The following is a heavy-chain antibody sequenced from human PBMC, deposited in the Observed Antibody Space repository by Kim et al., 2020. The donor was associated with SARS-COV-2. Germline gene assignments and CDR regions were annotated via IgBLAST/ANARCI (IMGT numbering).Heavy chain of an antibody. V-gene: IGHV3-53*01. D-gene: IGHD2-2*01. CDR3: GRDKAVPAANYWYFDL. J-gene: IGHJ2*01. Sequence: SVKAGLTISRDTSKNTLYLQMNSLRAEDTAVYYCGRDKAVPAANYWYFDLWGRGTLVTVSS.